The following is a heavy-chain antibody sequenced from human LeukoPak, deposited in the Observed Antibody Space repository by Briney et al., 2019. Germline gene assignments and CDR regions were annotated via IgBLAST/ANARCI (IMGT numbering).Heavy chain of an antibody. D-gene: IGHD3-10*01. V-gene: IGHV3-30*04. Sequence: PGRSLRLSCAASGFTFSSYAMHWVRQAPGKGLEWVAVISYDGSNKYYADSVKGRFTISRDNSKNTLYLQMNSLRAEDTAVYYCARDIFAVTSSPLGYWGQGTLVTVSS. CDR3: ARDIFAVTSSPLGY. CDR2: ISYDGSNK. J-gene: IGHJ4*02. CDR1: GFTFSSYA.